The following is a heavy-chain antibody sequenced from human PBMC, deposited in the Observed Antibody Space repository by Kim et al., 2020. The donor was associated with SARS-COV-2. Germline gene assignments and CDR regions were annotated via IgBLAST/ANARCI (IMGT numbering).Heavy chain of an antibody. CDR2: IYYSGST. CDR1: GGSISSYY. D-gene: IGHD3-10*01. Sequence: SETLSLACTVSGGSISSYYWSWIRQPPGKGLEWIGYIYYSGSTNYNPSLKSRVTISVDTSKNQFSLKLSSVTAADTAVYYCASLWPRDYYGMDVWGGGTTVTVSS. CDR3: ASLWPRDYYGMDV. J-gene: IGHJ6*04. V-gene: IGHV4-59*01.